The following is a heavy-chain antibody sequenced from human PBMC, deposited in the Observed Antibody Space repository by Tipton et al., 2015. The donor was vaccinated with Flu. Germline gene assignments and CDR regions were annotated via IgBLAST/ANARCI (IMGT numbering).Heavy chain of an antibody. CDR2: IWYDGRVE. CDR1: GFVFSTFG. J-gene: IGHJ6*03. Sequence: SLRLSCAASGFVFSTFGLHWVRQAPGEGLEWVACIWYDGRVESYADSVKGRFTISRDDSKNSFYLQMNSPRAEDTAVYYCARDVPEWINLAYMDVWGKGIKVTVS. D-gene: IGHD3-3*01. CDR3: ARDVPEWINLAYMDV. V-gene: IGHV3-33*01.